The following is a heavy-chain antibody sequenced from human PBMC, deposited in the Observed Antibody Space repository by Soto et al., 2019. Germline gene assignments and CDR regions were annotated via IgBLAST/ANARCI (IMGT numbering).Heavy chain of an antibody. Sequence: GGSLRLSFAASGFTFSIYAMSLARQAPGKGLEWVSAISGSGGSTYYADSVKGRFTISRDNSKNTLYLQMNSLRAEDTAVYYCAKSPPKYYDFWSGYYSGFHYYYYGVDVWGQGTTVTVSS. J-gene: IGHJ6*02. CDR2: ISGSGGST. V-gene: IGHV3-23*01. CDR1: GFTFSIYA. D-gene: IGHD3-3*01. CDR3: AKSPPKYYDFWSGYYSGFHYYYYGVDV.